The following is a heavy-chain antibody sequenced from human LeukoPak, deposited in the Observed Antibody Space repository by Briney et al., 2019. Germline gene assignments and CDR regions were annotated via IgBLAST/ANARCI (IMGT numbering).Heavy chain of an antibody. D-gene: IGHD3-16*01. J-gene: IGHJ4*02. Sequence: ASVKVSCKPSGYTFTDFYIHWVRQAPGQGLEYMGRINTHNGGTVYALQFQGRLSMTRDTSISTAYMELQSLRSEDTAVYYCARDHDYEGLKGNYWGRGTIVTASS. CDR3: ARDHDYEGLKGNY. V-gene: IGHV1-2*06. CDR1: GYTFTDFY. CDR2: INTHNGGT.